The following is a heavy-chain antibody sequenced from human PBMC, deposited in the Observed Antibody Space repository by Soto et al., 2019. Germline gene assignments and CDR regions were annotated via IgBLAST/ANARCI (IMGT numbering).Heavy chain of an antibody. CDR3: ARGSEDLAEAGTFLFDY. V-gene: IGHV4-31*03. CDR1: GGSISSGGYY. CDR2: IYYSGST. D-gene: IGHD6-13*01. J-gene: IGHJ4*02. Sequence: SETLSLTCTVSGGSISSGGYYWSWIRQHPGKGLEWIGYIYYSGSTYYNPSLKSRVTISVDTSKNQFSLKLSSVTAADTAVYYCARGSEDLAEAGTFLFDYWGQRTLVTVSS.